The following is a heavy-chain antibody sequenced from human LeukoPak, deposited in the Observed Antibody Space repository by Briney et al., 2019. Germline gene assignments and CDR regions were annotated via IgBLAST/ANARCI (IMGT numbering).Heavy chain of an antibody. J-gene: IGHJ3*02. CDR1: GFTLDDYG. D-gene: IGHD6-19*01. CDR2: INSDGSST. V-gene: IGHV3-74*01. Sequence: PGGSLRLSCAASGFTLDDYGMSWVRQAPGKGLVWVSRINSDGSSTRYADSVKGRFTISRDNTKNTLYLQMNSLRAEDTALYYCARDIVLIAVAVRGSFDIWGQGTMVTVSS. CDR3: ARDIVLIAVAVRGSFDI.